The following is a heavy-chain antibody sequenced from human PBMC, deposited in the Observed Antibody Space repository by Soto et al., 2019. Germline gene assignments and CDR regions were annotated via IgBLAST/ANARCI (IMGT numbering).Heavy chain of an antibody. CDR1: GFTFSSYG. V-gene: IGHV3-30*18. Sequence: VQLVESGGGVVQPGRSLRLSCAASGFTFSSYGMHWVRQAPGKGLEWVAVISYDGSNKYYADSVKGRFTISRDNSKNTLYLQMNSLRAEDTAVYYCANGFQKDKFLEVAVLFDYWGQGTLVTVSS. J-gene: IGHJ4*02. CDR2: ISYDGSNK. D-gene: IGHD6-19*01. CDR3: ANGFQKDKFLEVAVLFDY.